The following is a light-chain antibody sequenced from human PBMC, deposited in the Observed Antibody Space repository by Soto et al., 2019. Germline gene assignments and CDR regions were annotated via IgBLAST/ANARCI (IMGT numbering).Light chain of an antibody. Sequence: QLVLTQPPSASGTPGQRVTVSCSGSSSNIGTNYVYWYQQFPGTAPKLLIYRDNQRPSGVPDRFSGSKSGTSASLAISGLRSEDEADYYCAAWDDSLSGWFVFGTGTKLTVL. CDR3: AAWDDSLSGWFV. V-gene: IGLV1-47*01. CDR1: SSNIGTNY. J-gene: IGLJ1*01. CDR2: RDN.